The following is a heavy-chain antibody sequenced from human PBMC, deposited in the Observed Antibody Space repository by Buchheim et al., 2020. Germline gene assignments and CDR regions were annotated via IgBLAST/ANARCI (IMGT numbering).Heavy chain of an antibody. V-gene: IGHV4-39*01. CDR2: IYYSGST. J-gene: IGHJ6*02. CDR1: GGSISSSSYY. Sequence: QLQLQESGPGLVKPSETLSLTCTVSGGSISSSSYYWGWIRQPPGKGLEWIGSIYYSGSTYYHPSLKSRVTISVDTSKNQFSLKLSSVTAADTAVYYCARIVVVVAATPRGGMDVWGQGTT. D-gene: IGHD2-15*01. CDR3: ARIVVVVAATPRGGMDV.